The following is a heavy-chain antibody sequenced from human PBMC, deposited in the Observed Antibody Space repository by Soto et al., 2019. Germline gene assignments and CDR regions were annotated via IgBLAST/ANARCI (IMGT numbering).Heavy chain of an antibody. J-gene: IGHJ6*02. Sequence: PGGSLRLSCAASGFTFSSYSMNWVRQAPGKGLEWVSSISSSSSYIYYADSVKGRFTISRDNAKNSLYLQMNSLRAEDTAVYYCARDPSTLHGDYDYYYYYGMDVWGQGTTVTVSS. CDR3: ARDPSTLHGDYDYYYYYGMDV. V-gene: IGHV3-21*01. CDR1: GFTFSSYS. CDR2: ISSSSSYI. D-gene: IGHD4-17*01.